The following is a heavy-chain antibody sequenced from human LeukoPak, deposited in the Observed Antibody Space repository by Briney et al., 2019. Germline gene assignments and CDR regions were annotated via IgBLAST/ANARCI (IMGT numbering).Heavy chain of an antibody. CDR1: GYTFTRYG. V-gene: IGHV1-18*01. D-gene: IGHD6-13*01. J-gene: IGHJ5*02. CDR2: ISAYNGNT. Sequence: GASVKVSCKASGYTFTRYGISWLRQAPGQGLEWMGWISAYNGNTSYAQKFQARVTMTTDTSTSTVYMELRSLRSDDTAVYFCARESPPPGISSSWYKINWFDPWGQGTLVTVSS. CDR3: ARESPPPGISSSWYKINWFDP.